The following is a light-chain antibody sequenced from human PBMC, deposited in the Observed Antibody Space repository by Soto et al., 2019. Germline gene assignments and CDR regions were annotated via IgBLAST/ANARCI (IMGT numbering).Light chain of an antibody. CDR2: DVS. CDR3: SSYTSSTTLL. CDR1: SSDVGGYNC. Sequence: QSALTQPASVSGSPGQSITISCTGTSSDVGGYNCVCWYQQHPGKAPKLIIYDVSNRPSGVSNRFSGSNSGNTASLTISGLQAEDEADYYCSSYTSSTTLLFGGGTQLTVL. V-gene: IGLV2-14*03. J-gene: IGLJ2*01.